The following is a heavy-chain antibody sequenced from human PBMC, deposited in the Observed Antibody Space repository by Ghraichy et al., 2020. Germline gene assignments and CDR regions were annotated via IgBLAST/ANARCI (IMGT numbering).Heavy chain of an antibody. Sequence: SETLTLTCTVSGGSISSSSYYWGWIRQPPGKGLEWIGSIYYSGSTYHNPSLKSRVTISVDTSKNQFSLKLSSVTAADTAVYYCALGGLLYPNDLRPFDPWGQGTLVTVSS. CDR3: ALGGLLYPNDLRPFDP. V-gene: IGHV4-39*01. J-gene: IGHJ5*02. CDR2: IYYSGST. D-gene: IGHD2-8*01. CDR1: GGSISSSSYY.